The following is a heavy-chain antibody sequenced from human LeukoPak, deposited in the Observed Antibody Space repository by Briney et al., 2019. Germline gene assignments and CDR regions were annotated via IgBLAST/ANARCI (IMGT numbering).Heavy chain of an antibody. D-gene: IGHD4-17*01. Sequence: SETLSLTCTVSGDSISTYDYYWGWIRQPPGQGLEWIGSVYYSGSTYYNPSLKSRATISVDTSKNQFSLRLSSVTATDAAVYYCARQVTTATSKFDYWGQGTLVTVSS. J-gene: IGHJ4*02. CDR2: VYYSGST. CDR1: GDSISTYDYY. CDR3: ARQVTTATSKFDY. V-gene: IGHV4-39*01.